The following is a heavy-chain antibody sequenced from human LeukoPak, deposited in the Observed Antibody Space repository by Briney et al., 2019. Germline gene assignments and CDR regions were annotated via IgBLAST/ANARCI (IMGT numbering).Heavy chain of an antibody. CDR1: GGSISSGGYS. D-gene: IGHD2-2*01. CDR3: ARGPYCSGTSCWDYYYGMDV. V-gene: IGHV4-30-2*01. Sequence: SETLSLTCAVSGGSISSGGYSWSRIRQPAGKGLEWIGYIYHSGSTYYNPSLKSRVTISVDRSKNQFSLKLSSVTAADTAVYYCARGPYCSGTSCWDYYYGMDVWGQGTTVTVSS. CDR2: IYHSGST. J-gene: IGHJ6*02.